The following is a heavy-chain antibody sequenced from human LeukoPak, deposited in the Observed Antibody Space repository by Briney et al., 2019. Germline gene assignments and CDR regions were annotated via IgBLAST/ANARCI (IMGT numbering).Heavy chain of an antibody. D-gene: IGHD3-22*01. CDR3: ARDRYYYDTYFYYGMDV. Sequence: PGGSLRLSCAASGFTFSSYSMNWVRQAPGKGLEWISVIYSGGSTYYADSVKGRFTISRDNSKNTLYLQMNSLRAEDTAVYYCARDRYYYDTYFYYGMDVWGQGTTVTVSS. V-gene: IGHV3-53*01. J-gene: IGHJ6*02. CDR2: IYSGGST. CDR1: GFTFSSYS.